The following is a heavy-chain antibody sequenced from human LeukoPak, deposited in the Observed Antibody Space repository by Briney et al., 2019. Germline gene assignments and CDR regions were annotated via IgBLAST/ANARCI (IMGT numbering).Heavy chain of an antibody. D-gene: IGHD3-10*01. J-gene: IGHJ4*02. CDR2: IYSGGST. V-gene: IGHV3-53*01. CDR3: ARDYYGSGSLD. Sequence: GRSLRLSCAASGFTVSSNYMSWVRQAPGKGLEWVSVIYSGGSTYYADSVKGRFTISRDNSKNTLYLQMNSLRAEDTAVYYCARDYYGSGSLDWGQGTLVTVSS. CDR1: GFTVSSNY.